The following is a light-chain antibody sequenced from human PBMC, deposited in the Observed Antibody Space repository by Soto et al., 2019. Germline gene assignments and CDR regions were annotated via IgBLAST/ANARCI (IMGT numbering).Light chain of an antibody. CDR2: GAY. CDR3: QQHNNWPPWT. CDR1: QSVSSN. V-gene: IGKV3-15*01. J-gene: IGKJ1*01. Sequence: EIAMTQSPATLSVSPGETATLSCRASQSVSSNLAWYQQKPGQAPRLIIYGAYTRATGIPARFSGSGSGTEFTLTISSLQSEDFAVYYCQQHNNWPPWTFGQGTKVDIK.